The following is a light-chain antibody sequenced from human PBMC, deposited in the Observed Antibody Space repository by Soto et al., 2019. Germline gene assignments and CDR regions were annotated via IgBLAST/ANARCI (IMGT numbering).Light chain of an antibody. CDR1: QSISIW. J-gene: IGKJ1*01. V-gene: IGKV1-5*03. CDR2: KTS. CDR3: HHQNDYSWT. Sequence: DIHMTQSPSTLSASVGDRVTITCRASQSISIWLAWYQQKPGKAPKLLIYKTSSLETGVPSRFSGSGSGTEFSLTIISLQPDDVATYYCHHQNDYSWTFGQGTKVEIK.